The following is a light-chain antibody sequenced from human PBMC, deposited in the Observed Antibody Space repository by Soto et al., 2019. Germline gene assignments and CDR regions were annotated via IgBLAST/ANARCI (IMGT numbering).Light chain of an antibody. Sequence: QSVLTHPASVSGSPGQSITISCTGTSRDVGSYNRVYWYRQHPGKAPQNMSFEGSKRPSGVSNRFSGSKSGNTDSLANSGLQAEDEADYYCCSYAGSSTYVFGTGTKVTVL. V-gene: IGLV2-23*01. CDR1: SRDVGSYNR. CDR3: CSYAGSSTYV. J-gene: IGLJ1*01. CDR2: EGS.